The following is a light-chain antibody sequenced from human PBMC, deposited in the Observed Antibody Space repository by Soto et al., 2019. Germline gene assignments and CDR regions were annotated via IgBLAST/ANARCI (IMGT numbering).Light chain of an antibody. J-gene: IGKJ4*01. CDR3: QQYNNWPPLT. Sequence: VVMTQSPATLSVSPGERATLSCRASQSVRSNLAWYQQKPGQAPRLLIYGASTRATGIPARFSGSGSETEFTLTISSLQSEDFAVYYCQQYNNWPPLTFGGGTKVEIK. CDR1: QSVRSN. CDR2: GAS. V-gene: IGKV3-15*01.